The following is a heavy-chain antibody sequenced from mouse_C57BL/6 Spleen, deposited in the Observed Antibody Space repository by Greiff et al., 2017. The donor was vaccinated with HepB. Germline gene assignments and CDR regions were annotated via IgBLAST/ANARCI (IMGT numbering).Heavy chain of an antibody. CDR3: ARAELGYYFDY. J-gene: IGHJ2*01. CDR2: IDPSDSET. V-gene: IGHV1-52*01. Sequence: QVQLQQPGAELVRPGSSVKPSCKASGYTFTSYWMHWVKQRPIQGLEWIGNIDPSDSETHYNQKFKDKATLTVDKSSSTAYMQLSSLTSEDSAVYYCARAELGYYFDYWGQGTTLTVSS. D-gene: IGHD4-1*01. CDR1: GYTFTSYW.